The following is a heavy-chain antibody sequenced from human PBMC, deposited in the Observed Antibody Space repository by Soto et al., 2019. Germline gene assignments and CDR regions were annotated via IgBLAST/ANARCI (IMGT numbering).Heavy chain of an antibody. CDR3: ARGRLKGYYYYGMDV. J-gene: IGHJ6*02. CDR2: ISSSSSYI. CDR1: GFTFSSYS. V-gene: IGHV3-21*01. Sequence: EVQLVESGGGLVKPGGSLRLSCAASGFTFSSYSMNWVRQAPGKGLEWVSSISSSSSYIYYADSVKGRFTISRDNAKNSLYMQMNSLRAEDTAVYYCARGRLKGYYYYGMDVWGQGTTVTVSS.